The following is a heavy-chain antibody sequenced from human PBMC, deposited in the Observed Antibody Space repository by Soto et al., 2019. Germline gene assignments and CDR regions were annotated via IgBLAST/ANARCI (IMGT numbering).Heavy chain of an antibody. CDR3: SRGPGVATLRRITRGRGVFDY. D-gene: IGHD3-10*01. J-gene: IGHJ4*02. V-gene: IGHV4-34*01. CDR1: GGSFSGYY. CDR2: INHSGST. Sequence: SETLSLTCAVYGGSFSGYYWRWIRQPPGKXLAWIGEINHSGSTNYNPSLKSRVTISVDTSKNQFSLKLSSVTAADTAVYYGSRGPGVATLRRITRGRGVFDYWGQGTLVTVSS.